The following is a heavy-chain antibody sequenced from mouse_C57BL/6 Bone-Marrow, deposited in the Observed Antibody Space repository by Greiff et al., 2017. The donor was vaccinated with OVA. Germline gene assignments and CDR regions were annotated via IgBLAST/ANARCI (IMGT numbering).Heavy chain of an antibody. CDR3: ARYPDYDGRFGY. CDR1: GYTFTSYW. J-gene: IGHJ2*01. V-gene: IGHV1-52*01. D-gene: IGHD1-1*01. CDR2: IYLADGDT. Sequence: VQLQQPGAELVRPGSSVKLSCKASGYTFTSYWMNWVKQRPIQGLEWVGNIYLADGDTHSNHKFKDKATLTVATSSSTAYMQLSSLTSEESAVYDCARYPDYDGRFGYWGQGTTLTVAA.